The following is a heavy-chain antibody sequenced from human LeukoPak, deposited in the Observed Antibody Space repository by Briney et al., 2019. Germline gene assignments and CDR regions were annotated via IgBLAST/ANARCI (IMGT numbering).Heavy chain of an antibody. J-gene: IGHJ3*02. Sequence: PSETLSLTCTVSGGFISSYYWSWIRQPPGKGLEWIGYIYYTGSSNYNPSLKSRVTISVDTSKNQLSLNLSSVTAADTAEYYCARHEPRVTTASFEIWGQGTMVTVSS. CDR2: IYYTGSS. V-gene: IGHV4-59*08. D-gene: IGHD4-17*01. CDR1: GGFISSYY. CDR3: ARHEPRVTTASFEI.